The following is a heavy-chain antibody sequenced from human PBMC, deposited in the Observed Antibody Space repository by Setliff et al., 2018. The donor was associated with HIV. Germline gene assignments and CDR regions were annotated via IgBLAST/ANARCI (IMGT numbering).Heavy chain of an antibody. CDR1: GFTFSSYA. CDR2: MSTGGDIK. D-gene: IGHD1-26*01. J-gene: IGHJ4*02. CDR3: VRDPIEGYPDYFDY. Sequence: GGSLRLSCEASGFTFSSYAMHWVRQAPGKGLEWVAVMSTGGDIKIYADSVKGRFTISRDNSKNTLFLQMDSLRPEDTATYYCVRDPIEGYPDYFDYWGQGTLVTVSS. V-gene: IGHV3-30-3*01.